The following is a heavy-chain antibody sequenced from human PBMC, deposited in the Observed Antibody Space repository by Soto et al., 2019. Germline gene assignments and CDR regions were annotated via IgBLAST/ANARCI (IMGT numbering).Heavy chain of an antibody. CDR1: GGTFSSYA. CDR2: IIPIFGTA. D-gene: IGHD2-2*01. J-gene: IGHJ4*02. V-gene: IGHV1-69*06. Sequence: SVKVSCKASGGTFSSYAISWVRQAPGQGLEWMGGIIPIFGTANYAQKFQGRVTITADKSTSTAYMELSSLRSEDTAVYYCARVVRPRPYFDYWGQGTLVTVSS. CDR3: ARVVRPRPYFDY.